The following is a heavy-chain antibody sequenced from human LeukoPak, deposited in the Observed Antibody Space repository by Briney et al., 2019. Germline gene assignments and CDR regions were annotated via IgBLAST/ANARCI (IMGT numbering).Heavy chain of an antibody. V-gene: IGHV4-39*01. CDR3: ARSYCSSSSCYGVGAFDM. D-gene: IGHD2-2*01. J-gene: IGHJ3*02. CDR1: GGSISSSSYY. CDR2: IYSSGST. Sequence: SETLSLTCTVSGGSISSSSYYWGWIRQPPGRGLEWIGSIYSSGSTYYNPSLMSRVTISVDTSKNQFSLKLSSVTAADTAVYYCARSYCSSSSCYGVGAFDMWGQGTMVTVSS.